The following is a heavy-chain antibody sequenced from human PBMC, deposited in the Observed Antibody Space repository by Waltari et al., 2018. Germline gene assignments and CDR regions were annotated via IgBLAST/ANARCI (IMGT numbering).Heavy chain of an antibody. CDR2: ISGSSATI. Sequence: EVQLVESGGGLVVPGGSLRLSWGGSGFNFRSHSINWVRQAPGKGLEWISYISGSSATIYYADSVKGRVTVSRDNAESSVFLQMNSLGAEDTAVYYCARDGPEYYSGFDVWGLGTTVIVS. V-gene: IGHV3-48*01. J-gene: IGHJ6*02. CDR1: GFNFRSHS. CDR3: ARDGPEYYSGFDV.